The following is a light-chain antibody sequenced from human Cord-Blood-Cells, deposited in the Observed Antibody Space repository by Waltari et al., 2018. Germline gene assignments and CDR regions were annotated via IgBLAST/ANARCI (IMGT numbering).Light chain of an antibody. CDR2: SNN. V-gene: IGLV1-47*02. CDR3: AAWDDSLSGWV. CDR1: SSNIGSNY. Sequence: HSVLTQPPSASGTPGQRVTISCSGSSSNIGSNYVYWYQQLPVTAPKLLSYSNNQRPSGVPDRFSGSKSGTSASLAISGLRSEDEADYYCAAWDDSLSGWVFGGGTKLTVL. J-gene: IGLJ3*02.